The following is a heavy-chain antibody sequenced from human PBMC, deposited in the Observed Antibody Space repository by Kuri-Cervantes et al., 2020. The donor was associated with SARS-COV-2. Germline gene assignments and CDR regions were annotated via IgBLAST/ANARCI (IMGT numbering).Heavy chain of an antibody. CDR2: IHASGNT. CDR3: ARGPPAFSGWTYYFDY. D-gene: IGHD6-19*01. J-gene: IGHJ4*02. V-gene: IGHV4-4*07. CDR1: GDSITNYY. Sequence: SETLSLTCTVSGDSITNYYWSWIPRPAGKGLEWIGRIHASGNTNYNPSLKSRVTISVDTSKNQFSLKLSSVTAADTAVYYCARGPPAFSGWTYYFDYWGQGTLVTVSS.